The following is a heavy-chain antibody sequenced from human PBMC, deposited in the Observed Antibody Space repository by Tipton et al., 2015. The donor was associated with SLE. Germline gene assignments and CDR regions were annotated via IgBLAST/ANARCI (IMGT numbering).Heavy chain of an antibody. V-gene: IGHV4-61*01. Sequence: TLSLTCTVSGGSISSGSYYWSWIRRPPGKGLEWIGHIHFSGSTEYNPSLKSRVTISVDMSKNQLSLRLSSVTAADTAVYYCARSHSSGRDYYFCIDVWGNGTTVAVS. J-gene: IGHJ6*03. CDR2: IHFSGST. D-gene: IGHD6-19*01. CDR3: ARSHSSGRDYYFCIDV. CDR1: GGSISSGSYY.